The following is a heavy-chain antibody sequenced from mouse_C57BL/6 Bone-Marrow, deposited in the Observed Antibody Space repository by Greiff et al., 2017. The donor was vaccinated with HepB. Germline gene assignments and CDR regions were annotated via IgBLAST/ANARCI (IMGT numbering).Heavy chain of an antibody. Sequence: QVQLQQPGAELVRPGSSVKLSCKASGYTFTSYWMHWVKQRPIQGLEWIGNIDPSDSETHYNQKFKDKATLTVDKSSRTAYMQLSSLTSEDSAVYYCASSDYDVDYAMDYWGQGTSVTVSS. D-gene: IGHD2-4*01. CDR1: GYTFTSYW. CDR2: IDPSDSET. V-gene: IGHV1-52*01. J-gene: IGHJ4*01. CDR3: ASSDYDVDYAMDY.